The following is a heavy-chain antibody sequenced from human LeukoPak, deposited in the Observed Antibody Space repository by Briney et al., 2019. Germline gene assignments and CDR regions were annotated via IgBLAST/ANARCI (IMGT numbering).Heavy chain of an antibody. CDR2: ISGSGGST. J-gene: IGHJ6*03. CDR1: GFTFSSYA. D-gene: IGHD3-22*01. CDR3: AKDLHDSGGPPGYYYYYMDV. V-gene: IGHV3-23*01. Sequence: GGSLRLSCAASGFTFSSYAMSWVRQAPGKGLEWVSAISGSGGSTYYADSVKGRFTISRDNSKNTLYLQMNSLRAEDTAVYYCAKDLHDSGGPPGYYYYYMDVWGKGTTVTVSS.